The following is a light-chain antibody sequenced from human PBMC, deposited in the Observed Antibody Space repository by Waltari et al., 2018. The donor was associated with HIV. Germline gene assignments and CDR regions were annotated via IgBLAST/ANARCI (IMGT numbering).Light chain of an antibody. CDR2: SNN. V-gene: IGLV1-44*01. Sequence: QSVLTQPPSASGTPGQRVTIPCSGSSSNIGSNPVNWYQQLPGTAPKLLLYSNNHRPSGVPDRFSGSKSGTSASLAISGLQSEDEADYYCAAWDGSLNGRVFGGGTKLTVL. J-gene: IGLJ3*02. CDR3: AAWDGSLNGRV. CDR1: SSNIGSNP.